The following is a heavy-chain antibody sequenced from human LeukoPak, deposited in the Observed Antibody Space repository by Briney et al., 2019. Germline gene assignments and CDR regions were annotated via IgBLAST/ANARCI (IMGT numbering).Heavy chain of an antibody. J-gene: IGHJ3*02. CDR3: ARRCSGGSCNSNDAFDI. V-gene: IGHV4-34*01. Sequence: SETLSLTCAVYGGSFSSYDWSWIRQPPGKGLEWIGEMNHSGSNNYNPSLKSRVTISVDTSKKQFSLKLSSVTAADAAVYYCARRCSGGSCNSNDAFDIWGQGTMVTASS. CDR2: MNHSGSN. CDR1: GGSFSSYD. D-gene: IGHD2-15*01.